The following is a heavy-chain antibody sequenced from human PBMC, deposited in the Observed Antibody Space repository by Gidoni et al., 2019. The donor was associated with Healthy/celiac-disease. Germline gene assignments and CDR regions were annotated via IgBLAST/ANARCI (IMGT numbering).Heavy chain of an antibody. J-gene: IGHJ6*02. D-gene: IGHD1-26*01. CDR1: GFTFSSYA. CDR2: ISGSGGST. CDR3: AKEIDTKVGARYYYYGMDV. Sequence: GGGLVQPGGSLRLSCAASGFTFSSYAMSWVRQAPGKGLEWVSAISGSGGSTYYAESVKGRFTISRDNSKNTLYLQMNSLRAEDTAVYYCAKEIDTKVGARYYYYGMDVWGQGTTVTVSS. V-gene: IGHV3-23*01.